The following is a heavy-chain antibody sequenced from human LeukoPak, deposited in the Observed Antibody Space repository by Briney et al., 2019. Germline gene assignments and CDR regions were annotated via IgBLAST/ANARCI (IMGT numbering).Heavy chain of an antibody. CDR2: ISGSGGST. CDR1: GFTFSSYS. V-gene: IGHV3-23*01. CDR3: ANVKLGRIGYMDV. J-gene: IGHJ6*03. D-gene: IGHD7-27*01. Sequence: GGSLRLSCAASGFTFSSYSMNWVRQAPGKGLEWVSAISGSGGSTYYADSVKGRFTISRDNSKNTLYLQMNSLRAEDTAVYYCANVKLGRIGYMDVWGKGTTVTVSS.